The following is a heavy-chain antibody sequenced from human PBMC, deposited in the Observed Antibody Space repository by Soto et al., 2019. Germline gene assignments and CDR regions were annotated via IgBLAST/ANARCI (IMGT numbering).Heavy chain of an antibody. D-gene: IGHD6-19*01. V-gene: IGHV4-4*02. CDR1: GGSISSSNW. J-gene: IGHJ6*02. CDR2: IYHSGST. Sequence: SETLSLTCAVSGGSISSSNWWSWVRQPPGKGLEWIGEIYHSGSTNYNPSLKSRVTISVDKSKNQFSLKLSSVTAADTAVYYCARDTSIAVAGPDLYYYYGMDVWGQGTTVTVSS. CDR3: ARDTSIAVAGPDLYYYYGMDV.